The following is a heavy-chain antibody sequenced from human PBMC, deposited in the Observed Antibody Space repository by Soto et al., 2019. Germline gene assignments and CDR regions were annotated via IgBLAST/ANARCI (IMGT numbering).Heavy chain of an antibody. CDR2: IYPGDSDT. D-gene: IGHD2-21*01. V-gene: IGHV5-51*01. Sequence: GESLKISCKGSGYRFTSYWIGWVLQLPGKGLEWMGIIYPGDSDTRYSPSFQGQVTISADKSISTAYLQWSSLKASDTAMYYCARYSAPVGAFDIWGQGTMVTVSS. J-gene: IGHJ3*02. CDR3: ARYSAPVGAFDI. CDR1: GYRFTSYW.